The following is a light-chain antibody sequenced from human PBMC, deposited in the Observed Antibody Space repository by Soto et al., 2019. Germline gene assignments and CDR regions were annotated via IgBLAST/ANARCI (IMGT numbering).Light chain of an antibody. Sequence: DIQMTQSPSILSASVGGSVTITCRASQSVSRWLAWYQQKPGKAPKLLIYDASSLNSGVPSRFSGSQSGTEFTLAITSLLPDDFANYFCQQYSSYSLPTLGGGTKVDIK. CDR3: QQYSSYSLPT. J-gene: IGKJ4*01. CDR1: QSVSRW. CDR2: DAS. V-gene: IGKV1-5*01.